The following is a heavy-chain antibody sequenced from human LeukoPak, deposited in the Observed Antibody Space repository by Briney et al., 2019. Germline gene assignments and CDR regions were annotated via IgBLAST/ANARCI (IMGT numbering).Heavy chain of an antibody. CDR2: ISYSGST. CDR3: ARGQDILTGYSFFDY. Sequence: SETLSLICTVSGGSGSSDSWSWIRQPPGQGLEWIGYISYSGSTSYNPSLKSRVTISVDPSKNQFSLKLSSVTAADTAVYYCARGQDILTGYSFFDYWGQGTLVTVSS. J-gene: IGHJ4*02. CDR1: GGSGSSDS. D-gene: IGHD3-9*01. V-gene: IGHV4-59*02.